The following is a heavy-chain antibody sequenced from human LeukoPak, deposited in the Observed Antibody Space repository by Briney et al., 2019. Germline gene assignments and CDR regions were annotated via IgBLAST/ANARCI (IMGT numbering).Heavy chain of an antibody. J-gene: IGHJ3*02. Sequence: SETLSLTCTVSGGSISSYYWSWIRQPPGKGLEWIGYIYYSGSTNYNPCLKSRVTISVDKSKNQFSLKLSSVTAADTAVYYCARAFYGDYGEFAAFDIWGQGTMVTVSS. D-gene: IGHD4-17*01. V-gene: IGHV4-59*12. CDR1: GGSISSYY. CDR3: ARAFYGDYGEFAAFDI. CDR2: IYYSGST.